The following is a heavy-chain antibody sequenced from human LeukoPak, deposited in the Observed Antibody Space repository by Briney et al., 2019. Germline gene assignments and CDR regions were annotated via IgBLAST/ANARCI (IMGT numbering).Heavy chain of an antibody. CDR3: ARDGSWGDYQFYFYMDV. CDR2: TSASGHYI. Sequence: GGSLRLSCEASGFTFGSFAMSWVRQAPGKGLEWLSGTSASGHYIYYADSVKGRFTISRDNSKNALYIEMNSLRAEDTAVYYCARDGSWGDYQFYFYMDVWGKGTTVTVSS. CDR1: GFTFGSFA. J-gene: IGHJ6*03. V-gene: IGHV3-23*01. D-gene: IGHD2-2*01.